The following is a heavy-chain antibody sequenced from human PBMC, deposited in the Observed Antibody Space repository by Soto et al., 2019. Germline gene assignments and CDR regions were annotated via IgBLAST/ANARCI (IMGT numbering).Heavy chain of an antibody. J-gene: IGHJ6*03. CDR1: GYTFTSYD. CDR2: MNPNSGNT. D-gene: IGHD2-2*01. V-gene: IGHV1-8*01. CDR3: ARAFPPQYCSSTSCYLDADYYYYMDV. Sequence: GASVKVSCKASGYTFTSYDINWVRQATGQGLEWMGWMNPNSGNTGYAQKFQGRVTMTRNTSISTAYMELSSLRSEDTAVYYCARAFPPQYCSSTSCYLDADYYYYMDVWGKGTTVTVSS.